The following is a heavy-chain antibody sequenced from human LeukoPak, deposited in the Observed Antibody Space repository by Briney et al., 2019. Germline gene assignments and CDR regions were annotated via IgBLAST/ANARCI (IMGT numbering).Heavy chain of an antibody. V-gene: IGHV3-11*04. Sequence: GGSLRLSCAASGFTFSVYYMSWIRQAPGKGLEWVSYISSSGSTIYYADSVKGRFTISRDNAKNSLYLQMNSLRAEDTAVYYCARAITYYYDSSGYGFDYWGQGTLVTVSS. CDR1: GFTFSVYY. J-gene: IGHJ4*02. CDR3: ARAITYYYDSSGYGFDY. CDR2: ISSSGSTI. D-gene: IGHD3-22*01.